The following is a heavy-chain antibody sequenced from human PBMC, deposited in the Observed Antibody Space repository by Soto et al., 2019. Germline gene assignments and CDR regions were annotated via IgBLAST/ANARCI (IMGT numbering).Heavy chain of an antibody. Sequence: ASVNVSCNAPGYTFTGYYMHWVRQAPGQGLEWMGWINPNSGGTNYAQKFQGWVTMTRDTSISTAYMELSRLRSDDTAVYYCAREAAAGTGHDAFDIWGQGTMVTVS. D-gene: IGHD6-13*01. J-gene: IGHJ3*02. CDR1: GYTFTGYY. CDR3: AREAAAGTGHDAFDI. CDR2: INPNSGGT. V-gene: IGHV1-2*04.